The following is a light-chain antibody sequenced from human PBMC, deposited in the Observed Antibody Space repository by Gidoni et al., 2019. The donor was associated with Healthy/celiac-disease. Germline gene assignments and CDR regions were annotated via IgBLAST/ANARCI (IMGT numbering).Light chain of an antibody. J-gene: IGKJ1*01. Sequence: VLTQSPGTLSLSPGERATLSCRASQSVSSSYLSWYQQKPGQAPRLLIYGASSRATGIPDRFSGSGSGTDFTLTISRLEPEDLAVYYCQQYGSSPRTFGQXTKVEIK. CDR1: QSVSSSY. CDR2: GAS. CDR3: QQYGSSPRT. V-gene: IGKV3-20*01.